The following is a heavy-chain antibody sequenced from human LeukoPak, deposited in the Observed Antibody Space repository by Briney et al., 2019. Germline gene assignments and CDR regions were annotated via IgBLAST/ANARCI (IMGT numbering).Heavy chain of an antibody. J-gene: IGHJ4*02. Sequence: GRSLRLSCAASGFTFEDFAIQWVRRAPGKGLEWVSGITWNSGRVTYADAVKGRFTISRDNAKKYLYSQISGLRAEDMALYYCARASGSNRLDYWGQGTLVTVSS. CDR1: GFTFEDFA. CDR3: ARASGSNRLDY. V-gene: IGHV3-9*03. CDR2: ITWNSGRV. D-gene: IGHD1-26*01.